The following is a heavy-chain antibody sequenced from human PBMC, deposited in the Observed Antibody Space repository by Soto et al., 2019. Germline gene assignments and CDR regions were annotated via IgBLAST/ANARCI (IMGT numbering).Heavy chain of an antibody. D-gene: IGHD5-18*01. CDR3: AGAPGYSHYFDY. CDR1: GGSIHSYY. J-gene: IGHJ4*02. V-gene: IGHV4-59*08. Sequence: SETLSLTCTVSGGSIHSYYWSWIRQPPGKGLEWIAYIYYSGSTEYNPSLKSRVTISVDTSKNQFSLKLSSVTAADTAVYYWAGAPGYSHYFDYWGQGSRVTVSS. CDR2: IYYSGST.